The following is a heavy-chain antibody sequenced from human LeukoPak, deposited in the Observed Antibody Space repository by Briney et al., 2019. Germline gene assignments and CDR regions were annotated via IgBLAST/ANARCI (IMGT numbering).Heavy chain of an antibody. Sequence: SETLSLTCTVSGGSINTYNWNWIRQPPGKGLEWIGSIYYSGSTNYNPSLKSRVTISVDTSKSQFSLKLSSVTAADTAVYYCARPQSSGYYGGYLQHWGQGTLVTVSS. CDR1: GGSINTYN. J-gene: IGHJ1*01. V-gene: IGHV4-59*08. CDR3: ARPQSSGYYGGYLQH. D-gene: IGHD6-19*01. CDR2: IYYSGST.